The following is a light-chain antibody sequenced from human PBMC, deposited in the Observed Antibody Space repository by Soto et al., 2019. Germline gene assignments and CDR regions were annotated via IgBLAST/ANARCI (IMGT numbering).Light chain of an antibody. CDR1: QSVSNH. V-gene: IGKV3-11*01. Sequence: EIVLTQSPATLSLSPGERATLSCRASQSVSNHLAWYQQKPGQAPRLLIYDASTRATGIPARFSGSGSGTDFTLTISSLEPEDFAVYYCQQRSNWPPEYSFGQGTKLGIK. CDR3: QQRSNWPPEYS. J-gene: IGKJ2*03. CDR2: DAS.